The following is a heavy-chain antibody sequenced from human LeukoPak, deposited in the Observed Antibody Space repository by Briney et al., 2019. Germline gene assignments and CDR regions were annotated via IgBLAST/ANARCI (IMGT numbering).Heavy chain of an antibody. J-gene: IGHJ6*02. Sequence: SVKVSCKASGGTFSSYAISWVRQAPGQGLEWMGRIIPIFGIANYAQKFQGRVTITADKSTSAAYMELSSLRSEDTAVYYCARAGLGSMDVWGQGTTVTVSS. D-gene: IGHD3-10*01. CDR3: ARAGLGSMDV. CDR2: IIPIFGIA. CDR1: GGTFSSYA. V-gene: IGHV1-69*04.